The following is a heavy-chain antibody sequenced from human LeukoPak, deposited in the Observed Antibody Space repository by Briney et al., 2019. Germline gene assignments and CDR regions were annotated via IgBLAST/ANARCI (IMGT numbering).Heavy chain of an antibody. V-gene: IGHV3-30*04. CDR1: GFTFSSYA. D-gene: IGHD6-19*01. J-gene: IGHJ4*02. Sequence: PGGSLRLSCAASGFTFSSYAMHWVRQAPGKGLEWVAVISYDGSNKYYADSVKGRFTISRDNSKNTLFLQMNSLRAEDTAVYYCANHPAVAGTLLGGQGTLVTVSS. CDR3: ANHPAVAGTLL. CDR2: ISYDGSNK.